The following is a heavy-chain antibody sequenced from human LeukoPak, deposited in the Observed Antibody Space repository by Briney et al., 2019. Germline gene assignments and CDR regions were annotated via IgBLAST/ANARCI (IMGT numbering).Heavy chain of an antibody. V-gene: IGHV4-59*08. CDR3: ARLLTYYYDSSGYFNWFDP. CDR1: GGSISSYY. Sequence: SETLSLTCTVSGGSISSYYWSWIRQPPGKGLEWIGYIYYSGRTNYNPSLKSRVTISVDTSKNQFSLKLSSVTAADTAVYYCARLLTYYYDSSGYFNWFDPWGQGTLVTVSS. J-gene: IGHJ5*02. CDR2: IYYSGRT. D-gene: IGHD3-22*01.